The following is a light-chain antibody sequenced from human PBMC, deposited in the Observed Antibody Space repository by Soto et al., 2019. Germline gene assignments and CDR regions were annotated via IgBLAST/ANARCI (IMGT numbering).Light chain of an antibody. Sequence: DIQMTQSPSTLSASVGDRVTITCRASQSISSWLAWYQQKPGKAPKLLIYDASSLESGVPSRFSGSGSGTEFTLTISSLQPDDLATYYCQQYNSYSPGYTFGQGTKLEIK. CDR2: DAS. CDR1: QSISSW. CDR3: QQYNSYSPGYT. V-gene: IGKV1-5*01. J-gene: IGKJ2*01.